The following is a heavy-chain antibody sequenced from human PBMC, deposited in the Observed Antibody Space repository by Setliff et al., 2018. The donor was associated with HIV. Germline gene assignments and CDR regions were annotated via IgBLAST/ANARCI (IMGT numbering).Heavy chain of an antibody. V-gene: IGHV4-38-2*01. CDR3: ARQPLYNDYDWRSYYFDY. CDR2: MYHTGST. CDR1: GYSISSGCY. J-gene: IGHJ4*02. D-gene: IGHD5-12*01. Sequence: PSETLSLTCAVSGYSISSGCYRGWIRQPPGKGLEWIGSMYHTGSTYYSPSLNSRFTISVDTSKNQFSLKLRSVTAADTAVYYCARQPLYNDYDWRSYYFDYWGQGSLVTVS.